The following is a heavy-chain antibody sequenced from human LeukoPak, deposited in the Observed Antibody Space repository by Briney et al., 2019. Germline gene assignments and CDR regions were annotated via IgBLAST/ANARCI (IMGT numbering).Heavy chain of an antibody. V-gene: IGHV1-69*10. CDR1: GGTFSSYA. CDR2: IIPILATA. D-gene: IGHD3-16*02. Sequence: ASVKVSCKASGGTFSSYAISWVRQAPGQGLEWMGGIIPILATANYAQKFLGRVTITADKSTSTAYMELSSLRSEDTAVYYCARDNNDYVWGSYRNGFDPWGQGTLVTVSS. CDR3: ARDNNDYVWGSYRNGFDP. J-gene: IGHJ5*02.